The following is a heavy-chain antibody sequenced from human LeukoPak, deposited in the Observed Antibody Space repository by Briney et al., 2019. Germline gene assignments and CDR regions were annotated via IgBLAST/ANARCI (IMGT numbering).Heavy chain of an antibody. V-gene: IGHV3-23*01. Sequence: PGGSLRLSCAASGFTFSSYAMSWVRQAPGKGLEWVSAISTSGASAYYADSVKGRFTISRDNSKTTLYLQMNSLRAEDTAVYYCANGGGSQTFDYWGQGTLVTVSS. CDR1: GFTFSSYA. J-gene: IGHJ4*02. CDR3: ANGGGSQTFDY. CDR2: ISTSGASA. D-gene: IGHD3-10*01.